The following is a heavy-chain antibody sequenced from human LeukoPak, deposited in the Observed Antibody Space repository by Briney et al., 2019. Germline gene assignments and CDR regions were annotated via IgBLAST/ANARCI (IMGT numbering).Heavy chain of an antibody. CDR2: ISHDGSNK. J-gene: IGHJ3*02. CDR3: ANLATVTTRGVFDI. V-gene: IGHV3-30*04. Sequence: GRSLRLSCAASGFTFSSYAMHWVRQAPGKGLEWVAFISHDGSNKYYADSVKGRFTISRDNSKNTLYLQMNSLRAEDTAVYYCANLATVTTRGVFDIWGQGTMVTISS. D-gene: IGHD4-17*01. CDR1: GFTFSSYA.